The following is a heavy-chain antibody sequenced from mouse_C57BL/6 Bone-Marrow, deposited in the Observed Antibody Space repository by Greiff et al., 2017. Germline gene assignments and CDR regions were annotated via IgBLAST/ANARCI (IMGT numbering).Heavy chain of an antibody. CDR1: GYTFTSYW. D-gene: IGHD4-1*01. CDR3: ARSGPLGRSFDY. V-gene: IGHV1-55*01. CDR2: IYPTSGRT. J-gene: IGHJ2*01. Sequence: QVQLQQPGAELVKPGASVKMSCKASGYTFTSYWITWVKQRPGQGLEWIGDIYPTSGRTNYNEKFKSKAILTVDTSSNTADMQLSSLTSEDCAVFYCARSGPLGRSFDYWGQGTTLTVSS.